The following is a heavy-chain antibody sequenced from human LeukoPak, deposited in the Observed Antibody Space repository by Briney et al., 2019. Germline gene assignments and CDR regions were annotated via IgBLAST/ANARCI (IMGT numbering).Heavy chain of an antibody. J-gene: IGHJ4*02. D-gene: IGHD5-24*01. CDR3: AKDGDGYGALFDY. CDR2: ISGSGGST. CDR1: GFTFSSYA. V-gene: IGHV3-23*01. Sequence: GGSLRLSCAASGFTFSSYAMSWVRQAPGKGLEWVSAISGSGGSTYYADSVKGRFTISRDNSKNTLYLQTNSLRAEDTAVYYCAKDGDGYGALFDYWGQGTLVTVSS.